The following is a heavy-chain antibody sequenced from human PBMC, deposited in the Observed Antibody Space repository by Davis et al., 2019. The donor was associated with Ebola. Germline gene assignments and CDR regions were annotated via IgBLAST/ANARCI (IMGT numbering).Heavy chain of an antibody. J-gene: IGHJ4*02. CDR1: GGSISSGGYY. D-gene: IGHD5-24*01. V-gene: IGHV4-61*08. CDR2: IYYSGST. CDR3: ARERKGDGYAGCDY. Sequence: PSETLSLTCTVSGGSISSGGYYWSWIRQHPGKGLEWIGYIYYSGSTYYNPSLKSRVTMSVDTSKNQISLQLTSVTAADTAVYYCARERKGDGYAGCDYWGQGTLVTVSS.